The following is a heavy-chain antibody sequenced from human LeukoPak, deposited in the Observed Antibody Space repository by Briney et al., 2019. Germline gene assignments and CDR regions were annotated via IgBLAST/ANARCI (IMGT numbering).Heavy chain of an antibody. Sequence: SETLSLTCTVSGGSIRRYYWSWIRQPPGKGLEWIGYIYYSGSTNYNPSLKSRVAISVDTSKNQFSLKLSFVTAADTAVYYCARDQGIWGQGTLVTVSS. CDR1: GGSIRRYY. CDR3: ARDQGI. J-gene: IGHJ4*02. D-gene: IGHD3-10*01. CDR2: IYYSGST. V-gene: IGHV4-59*01.